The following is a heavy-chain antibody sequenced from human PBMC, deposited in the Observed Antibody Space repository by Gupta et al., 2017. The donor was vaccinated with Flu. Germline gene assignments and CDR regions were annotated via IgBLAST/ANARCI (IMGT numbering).Heavy chain of an antibody. D-gene: IGHD6-19*01. CDR1: GFTFDNYA. J-gene: IGHJ5*01. CDR2: ITGRGGAT. Sequence: GGSLRLSCAASGFTFDNYAMTWVRQAPGKGLEWVSGITGRGGATYYADSVKGRFTISRDNSNNTLYLQMNSLRGEDTAVYYCAKDGSVAGTGKYNWFDSWGQGALVTVSS. V-gene: IGHV3-23*01. CDR3: AKDGSVAGTGKYNWFDS.